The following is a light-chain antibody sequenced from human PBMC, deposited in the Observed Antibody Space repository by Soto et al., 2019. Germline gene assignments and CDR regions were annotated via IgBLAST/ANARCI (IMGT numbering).Light chain of an antibody. Sequence: IVLTQSPATLSLSPGERATLSCRASQRVSSYLAWYQQKGGQAPRLLIYDASSRARGIPARFSGSGSGTDFTLTISSLEPEDFAVYYCQQRSVWPTFGGGTKVEIK. V-gene: IGKV3-11*01. CDR2: DAS. CDR3: QQRSVWPT. CDR1: QRVSSY. J-gene: IGKJ4*01.